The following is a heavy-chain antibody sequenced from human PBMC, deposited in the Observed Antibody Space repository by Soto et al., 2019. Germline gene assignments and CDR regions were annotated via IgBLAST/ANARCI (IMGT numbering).Heavy chain of an antibody. CDR2: IIPILGIA. D-gene: IGHD5-12*01. CDR1: GGTFSSYT. Sequence: QVQLVQSGAEVKKPGSSVKVSCKASGGTFSSYTISWVRQAPGQGLEWMGRIIPILGIANYAQKFQGRVTITADKSTSTAYMELSSLRSEDTAVYYCARGRNGVATTYYYYGMDVWGQGTTVTVSS. J-gene: IGHJ6*02. V-gene: IGHV1-69*02. CDR3: ARGRNGVATTYYYYGMDV.